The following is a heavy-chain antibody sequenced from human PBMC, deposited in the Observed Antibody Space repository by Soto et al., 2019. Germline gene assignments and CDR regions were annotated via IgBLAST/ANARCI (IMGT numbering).Heavy chain of an antibody. J-gene: IGHJ4*02. D-gene: IGHD5-12*01. V-gene: IGHV3-11*06. CDR1: GFAFSDSY. CDR2: ISGSSSDT. CDR3: AKDAGRRGYDGR. Sequence: QVHLVESGGGLVKPGGSLRLSCSASGFAFSDSYMSWLRQAPGKGLEWISYISGSSSDTNYIDSVKGRFTISRDNAKNSLYLQMNSLRVEDTAVYYCAKDAGRRGYDGRWGQGILVTVSS.